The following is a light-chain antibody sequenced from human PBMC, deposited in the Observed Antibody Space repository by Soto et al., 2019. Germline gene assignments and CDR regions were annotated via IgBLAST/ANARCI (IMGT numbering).Light chain of an antibody. CDR2: GAS. J-gene: IGKJ5*01. CDR1: ETVSSSY. Sequence: DIVLTQSPGTLSLSPGERATLSCRASETVSSSYLAWYQQKPGQAPRLLIYGASSRATGIPDRFSGSGSGTDFTLTISSLQPEDFATYYCQQSYSTPITFGQGTRLEIK. CDR3: QQSYSTPIT. V-gene: IGKV3-20*01.